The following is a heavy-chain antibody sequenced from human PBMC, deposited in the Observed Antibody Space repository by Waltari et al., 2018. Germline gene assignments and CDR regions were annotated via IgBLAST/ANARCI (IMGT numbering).Heavy chain of an antibody. Sequence: QVQLVQSGAEVKKPGSSVTVSCKASGGTFSSYAISWVRQAPGQGLEWRGGIIPIFGTANYAQKFQGRVTITADESTSTAYMELSSLRSEDTAVYYCARGGSMVYSSSAGVGGYYGMDVWGQGTTVTVSS. J-gene: IGHJ6*02. D-gene: IGHD6-6*01. CDR3: ARGGSMVYSSSAGVGGYYGMDV. CDR2: IIPIFGTA. V-gene: IGHV1-69*01. CDR1: GGTFSSYA.